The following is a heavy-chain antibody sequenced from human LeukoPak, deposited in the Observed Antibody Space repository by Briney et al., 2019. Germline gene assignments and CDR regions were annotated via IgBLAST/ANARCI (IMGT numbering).Heavy chain of an antibody. D-gene: IGHD5-18*01. J-gene: IGHJ4*02. CDR2: IYTSGST. CDR3: ARDLRGYSYGYDY. CDR1: GGSISSDSYY. V-gene: IGHV4-61*02. Sequence: PSQTLSLTCTVSGGSISSDSYYWSWIRQPAGKGLEWIGRIYTSGSTNYNPSLKSRVTISVDTSKNQFSLKLSSVTAADTAVYYCARDLRGYSYGYDYWGQGTLVTVSS.